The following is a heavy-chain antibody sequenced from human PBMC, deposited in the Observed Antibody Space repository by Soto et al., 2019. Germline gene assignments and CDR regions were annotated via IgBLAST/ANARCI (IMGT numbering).Heavy chain of an antibody. V-gene: IGHV1-18*01. Sequence: ASVKVSCKASGYTFTSYGISWVRQAPGQGLEWMGWISAYNGNTNYAQKLQGRVTMTTDTSTSTAYMELRSLRSDDTAVYYCARDAILWFGEFTPPNWFDPWGQGTLVTVSS. J-gene: IGHJ5*02. CDR3: ARDAILWFGEFTPPNWFDP. CDR2: ISAYNGNT. D-gene: IGHD3-10*01. CDR1: GYTFTSYG.